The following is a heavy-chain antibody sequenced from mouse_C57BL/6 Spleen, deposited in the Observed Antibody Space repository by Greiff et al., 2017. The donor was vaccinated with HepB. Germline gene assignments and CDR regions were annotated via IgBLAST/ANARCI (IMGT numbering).Heavy chain of an antibody. J-gene: IGHJ3*01. Sequence: VQLQQSGPELVKPGASVKMSCKASGYTFTDYNMHWVKQSHGKSLEWIGYINPNNGGTSYNQKFKGKATLTVNKSSSTAYMELRSLTSEDSAVYYCASPPGEAWFAYWGQGTLVTVSA. CDR2: INPNNGGT. CDR1: GYTFTDYN. CDR3: ASPPGEAWFAY. V-gene: IGHV1-22*01.